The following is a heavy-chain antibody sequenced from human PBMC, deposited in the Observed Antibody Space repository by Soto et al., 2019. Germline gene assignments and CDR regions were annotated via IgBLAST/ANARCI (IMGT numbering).Heavy chain of an antibody. J-gene: IGHJ4*01. CDR2: ISGSGGST. CDR1: GFTFSSYA. Sequence: GGSLRLSCAASGFTFSSYAMSWVRQAPGKGLEWVSAISGSGGSTYYADSVKGRFTISRDNSKNTLYLQMNSLRAEDTAVYYCAKEDYDSSGYYHSVWGYFDNLGQGALVTVSS. D-gene: IGHD3-22*01. V-gene: IGHV3-23*01. CDR3: AKEDYDSSGYYHSVWGYFDN.